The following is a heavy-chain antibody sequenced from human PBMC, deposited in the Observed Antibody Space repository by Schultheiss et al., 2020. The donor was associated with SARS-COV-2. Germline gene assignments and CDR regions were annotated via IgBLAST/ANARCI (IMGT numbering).Heavy chain of an antibody. CDR1: GFTFSSYS. Sequence: GGSLRLSCAASGFTFSSYSMSWVRQAPGKGLEWVSVISGSGGSTYYADSVKGRFTISRDNSKNTLYLQMNSLRAEDTAVYYCARDLSDFWSGYVWSYYYYYMDVWGKGTTVTVSS. V-gene: IGHV3-23*01. J-gene: IGHJ6*03. D-gene: IGHD3-3*01. CDR3: ARDLSDFWSGYVWSYYYYYMDV. CDR2: ISGSGGST.